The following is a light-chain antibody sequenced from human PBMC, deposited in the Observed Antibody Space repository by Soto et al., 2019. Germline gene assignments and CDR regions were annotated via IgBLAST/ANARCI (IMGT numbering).Light chain of an antibody. CDR2: DAS. V-gene: IGKV1-5*01. CDR1: QSISSW. CDR3: QQYKSYLYT. Sequence: DIQMTQSPSTLSASVGDRVTITCRASQSISSWLARYQQKPGKAPKLLIYDASSLESGVPLRFSGSRSGTEFTLTISSLQPDDFATYYCQQYKSYLYTFGQGTKVDIK. J-gene: IGKJ2*01.